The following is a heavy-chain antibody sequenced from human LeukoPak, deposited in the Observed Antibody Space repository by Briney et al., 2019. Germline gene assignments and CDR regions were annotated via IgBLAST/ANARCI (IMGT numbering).Heavy chain of an antibody. Sequence: PGGSLRLSCAASGFTFSSYAMSWVRQAPGKGLEWISAISGSGGSTYYADSVKGRFTISRDNSKNTLYLQMNSLRAEDTAVYYCAYGGNHNDAFDIWGQGTMVTVSS. V-gene: IGHV3-23*01. D-gene: IGHD4-23*01. CDR2: ISGSGGST. CDR3: AYGGNHNDAFDI. J-gene: IGHJ3*02. CDR1: GFTFSSYA.